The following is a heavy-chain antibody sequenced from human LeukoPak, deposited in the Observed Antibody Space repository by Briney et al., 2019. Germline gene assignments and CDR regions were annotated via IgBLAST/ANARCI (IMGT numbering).Heavy chain of an antibody. CDR3: AREMGVTTGPLDAFDI. J-gene: IGHJ3*02. Sequence: GGSLRLSCAASGFTFSSYAMHWVRQAPGKGLEWVAVISYDGSNKYYADSVKGRFTISRDNSKNTLYLQMYSLRAEDTAVYYCAREMGVTTGPLDAFDIWGQGTMVTVSS. D-gene: IGHD4-17*01. CDR1: GFTFSSYA. CDR2: ISYDGSNK. V-gene: IGHV3-30*04.